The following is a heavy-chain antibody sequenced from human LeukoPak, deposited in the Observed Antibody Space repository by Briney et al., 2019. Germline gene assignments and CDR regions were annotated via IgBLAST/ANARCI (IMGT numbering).Heavy chain of an antibody. V-gene: IGHV3-23*01. D-gene: IGHD2-15*01. CDR2: ISGSSSIR. CDR1: GFTFSSYA. Sequence: PTGGSLRLSCAASGFTFSSYAMSRVRQAPGKGLERVSAISGSSSIRYYADSVKGRFTISRDNSKNTLYLQMNSLRAEDTALYNCAKVNANSGGCVFDYWGQGTLHTVSS. J-gene: IGHJ4*02. CDR3: AKVNANSGGCVFDY.